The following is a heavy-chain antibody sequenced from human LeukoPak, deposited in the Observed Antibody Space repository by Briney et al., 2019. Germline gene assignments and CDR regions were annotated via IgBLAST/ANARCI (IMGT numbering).Heavy chain of an antibody. CDR3: ARHISMVRGVNGFDY. V-gene: IGHV4-59*08. CDR2: IYYTGST. D-gene: IGHD3-10*01. J-gene: IGHJ4*02. CDR1: GDPISSHY. Sequence: SETLSLTCTVSGDPISSHYWSWIRQPPGKGLEWIGYIYYTGSTNYNPSLKSRVTISIDTSKNQFSLKLSSVTAADTAVYYCARHISMVRGVNGFDYWGQGTLVTVSS.